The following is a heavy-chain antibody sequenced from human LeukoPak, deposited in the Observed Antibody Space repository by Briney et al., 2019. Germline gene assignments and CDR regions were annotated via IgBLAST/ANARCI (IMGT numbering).Heavy chain of an antibody. CDR2: ISAYNCNT. Sequence: GASVKVSCKASGYTLSSFGISWVRQAPGQGLEWMGWISAYNCNTNYAQKLQGRVTMTTDIPTSTAYMELRSLRSDDTAVYYCAREKGWFDSWGQGTLVTVSS. V-gene: IGHV1-18*01. CDR1: GYTLSSFG. J-gene: IGHJ5*01. CDR3: AREKGWFDS.